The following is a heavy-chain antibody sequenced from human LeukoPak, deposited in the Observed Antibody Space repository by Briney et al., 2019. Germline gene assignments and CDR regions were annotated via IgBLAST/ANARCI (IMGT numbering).Heavy chain of an antibody. CDR3: ARGDGYNDAEYLQH. V-gene: IGHV3-48*01. J-gene: IGHJ1*01. CDR2: ISSSSSTI. Sequence: GGSLRLSCAASGFTFSSYSMNWVRQAPGKGLEWVSYISSSSSTIYYADSVKGRFTIPRDNSKKTLYLQMNSLRVEDTAVYYCARGDGYNDAEYLQHWGQGTLVTVS. D-gene: IGHD5-24*01. CDR1: GFTFSSYS.